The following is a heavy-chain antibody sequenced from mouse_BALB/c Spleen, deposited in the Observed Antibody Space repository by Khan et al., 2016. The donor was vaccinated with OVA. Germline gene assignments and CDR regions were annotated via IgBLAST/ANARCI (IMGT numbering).Heavy chain of an antibody. D-gene: IGHD4-1*01. V-gene: IGHV5-6*01. Sequence: LVASGGDLVKPGGSLKFSCAASGFTFSSYSMSWVRQTPDKRLEWVATISSGGDYTYYSDNVKGRFTISRDNAKNTLYLQRSSLKTEDTAMYYCASNLTGSFAYGGQGNVVTV. CDR2: ISSGGDYT. J-gene: IGHJ3*01. CDR3: ASNLTGSFAY. CDR1: GFTFSSYS.